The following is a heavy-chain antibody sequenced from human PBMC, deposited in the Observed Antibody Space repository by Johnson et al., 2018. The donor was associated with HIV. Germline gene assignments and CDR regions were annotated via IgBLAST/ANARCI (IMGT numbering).Heavy chain of an antibody. J-gene: IGHJ3*01. CDR3: ANEYSSSSRDLAN. CDR1: GFTFSSYP. Sequence: QVQLVESGGGVVQPGRSLRLSCAASGFTFSSYPMHWVRQAPGKGLEWVTLISYDGSNTYYADSVKGRFTISRDNSKNTLYLQMNSLRAEDTAGYYCANEYSSSSRDLANWGQGTMVTVSS. V-gene: IGHV3-30*14. D-gene: IGHD6-6*01. CDR2: ISYDGSNT.